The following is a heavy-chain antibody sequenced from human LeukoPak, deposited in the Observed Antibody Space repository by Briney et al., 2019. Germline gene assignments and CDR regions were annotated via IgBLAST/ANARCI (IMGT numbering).Heavy chain of an antibody. D-gene: IGHD2-2*01. CDR3: ARRSSTRAMYYYYGMDV. Sequence: PSETLSLTCTVSGGSISSYYWSWIRQPPGKGLEWIGYIYYSGSTNYNPSLKSRVTISVDTSKNQFSLKLSSVTAADTAVYYCARRSSTRAMYYYYGMDVWGQGTTVTVSS. V-gene: IGHV4-59*08. CDR1: GGSISSYY. CDR2: IYYSGST. J-gene: IGHJ6*02.